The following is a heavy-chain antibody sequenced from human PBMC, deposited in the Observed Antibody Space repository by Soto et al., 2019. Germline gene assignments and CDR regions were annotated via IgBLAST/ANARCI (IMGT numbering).Heavy chain of an antibody. V-gene: IGHV1-46*01. CDR2: INPGPNSA. Sequence: ASVKVSCKASNDSLSSHFIHWVRQAPGEGLEWMGIINPGPNSASYSKEFQGRLTLTSDMPSRTVYMELSSLRSEDTAVYYCARGKGKEENYYYYGLDIWGQGXTVTVYS. CDR1: NDSLSSHF. J-gene: IGHJ6*02. CDR3: ARGKGKEENYYYYGLDI.